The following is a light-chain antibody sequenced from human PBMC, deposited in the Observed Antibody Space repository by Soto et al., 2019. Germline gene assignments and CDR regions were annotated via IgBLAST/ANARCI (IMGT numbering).Light chain of an antibody. CDR3: QHYDHYPWT. V-gene: IGKV1-5*03. Sequence: IQMTQSPSMVSVSVGDKVIITCRASQHIRDLLAWYQQRPGKAPKLLIYKASHLQTGVPSRFSGTGFGTEFTLTFTSLQPDDLATYYCQHYDHYPWTFGQGTKVEV. CDR1: QHIRDL. J-gene: IGKJ1*01. CDR2: KAS.